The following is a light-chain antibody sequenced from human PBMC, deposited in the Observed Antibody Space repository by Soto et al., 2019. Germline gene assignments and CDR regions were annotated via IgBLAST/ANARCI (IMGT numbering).Light chain of an antibody. Sequence: EIVLTQSPGILSLSPGARASLSCGASQSISSSFLAWYQQKPGQAPRLLIYGASSRATGIPDRFSGSGSGTDFILTISSLEPEDFAVYYCQQSSNWPPEITFGQGTRLEIK. CDR2: GAS. CDR3: QQSSNWPPEIT. J-gene: IGKJ5*01. CDR1: QSISSSF. V-gene: IGKV3D-20*02.